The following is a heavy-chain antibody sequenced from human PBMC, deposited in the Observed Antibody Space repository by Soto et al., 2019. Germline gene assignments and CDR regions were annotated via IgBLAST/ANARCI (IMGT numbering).Heavy chain of an antibody. CDR2: ISYDGNNK. CDR1: GFTFSNYA. J-gene: IGHJ6*02. V-gene: IGHV3-30-3*01. D-gene: IGHD2-15*01. Sequence: QVQLVESGGGVVQPGRSLRLSCAASGFTFSNYAMYWVRQAPGKGLEWVAVISYDGNNKYYADSVKGRFTISRDNSKNTLYLQMNSLRAEDTAVYYCARAGCDGGTCYTLVGLRYGMDVWGQGNKVTVSS. CDR3: ARAGCDGGTCYTLVGLRYGMDV.